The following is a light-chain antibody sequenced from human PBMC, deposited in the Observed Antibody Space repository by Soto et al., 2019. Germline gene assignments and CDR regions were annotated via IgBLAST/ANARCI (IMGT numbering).Light chain of an antibody. CDR2: GTS. V-gene: IGKV3-20*01. CDR3: QQYGSSLFT. J-gene: IGKJ3*01. Sequence: EIVLTQSPCTLSLSPGERATLSCRASQSVSSKYLAWYQQKPGQAPRVLIYGTSIMASGVPERFSGGGSGTDFTLTITRLEPEDFAVYYCQQYGSSLFTFGPGTKVDFK. CDR1: QSVSSKY.